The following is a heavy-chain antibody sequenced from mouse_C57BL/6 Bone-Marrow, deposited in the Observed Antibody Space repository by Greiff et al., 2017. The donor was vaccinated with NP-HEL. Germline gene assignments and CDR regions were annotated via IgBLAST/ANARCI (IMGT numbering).Heavy chain of an antibody. CDR2: IDPEDGET. D-gene: IGHD2-5*01. V-gene: IGHV14-2*01. CDR1: GFNIKDYY. CDR3: AVYSNYDYFDY. Sequence: EVQLVESGAELVKPGASVKLSCTASGFNIKDYYMHWVKQRTEQGLEWIGRIDPEDGETKYAPKFQGKATITADTSTNTAYLQLSSLTSEDTAVDYCAVYSNYDYFDYWGQGTTLTVSS. J-gene: IGHJ2*01.